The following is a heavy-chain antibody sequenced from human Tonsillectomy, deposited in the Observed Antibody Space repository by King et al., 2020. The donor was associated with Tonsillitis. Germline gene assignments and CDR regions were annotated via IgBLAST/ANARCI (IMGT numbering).Heavy chain of an antibody. CDR2: IWYDGSNK. V-gene: IGHV3-33*01. CDR3: ARDSHYYDSSGYCEFDY. CDR1: GFTFSSYG. J-gene: IGHJ4*02. D-gene: IGHD3-22*01. Sequence: VQLVESGGGVVQPGRSLRLSCAASGFTFSSYGMHWVRQAPGKGLEWVAVIWYDGSNKYYADSVKGRFTISRDNSKNTLYLQMNSLRAEDTAVYYCARDSHYYDSSGYCEFDYWGKGTLVTVSS.